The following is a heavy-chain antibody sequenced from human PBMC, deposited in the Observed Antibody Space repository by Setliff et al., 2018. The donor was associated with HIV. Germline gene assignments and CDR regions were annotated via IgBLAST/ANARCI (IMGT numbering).Heavy chain of an antibody. CDR1: GFSFSSYA. J-gene: IGHJ3*02. Sequence: PGGSLRLSCAAIGFSFSSYAMSWVRQAPGKGLEWVSGIGGSGGSTYYADSVKGRFTISRDYSKNTLYLQMSSLRAEDTAVYYCVRDHMWAFDIWGQGTMVTVSS. V-gene: IGHV3-23*01. CDR2: IGGSGGST. D-gene: IGHD2-21*01. CDR3: VRDHMWAFDI.